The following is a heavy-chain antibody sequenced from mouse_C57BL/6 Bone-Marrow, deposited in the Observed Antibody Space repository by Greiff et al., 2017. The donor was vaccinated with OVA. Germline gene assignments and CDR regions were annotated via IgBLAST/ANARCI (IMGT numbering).Heavy chain of an antibody. V-gene: IGHV1-64*01. CDR3: ARRLLRWAMDY. CDR1: GYTFTSYW. J-gene: IGHJ4*01. CDR2: IHPNSGST. Sequence: VQLQQPGAELVKPGASVKLSCKASGYTFTSYWMHWVKQRPGQGLEWIGMIHPNSGSTNYNEKFKSKATLTVDKSSSTAYMQLSSLTSEDSAVYYCARRLLRWAMDYWGQGTSVTVSS. D-gene: IGHD2-3*01.